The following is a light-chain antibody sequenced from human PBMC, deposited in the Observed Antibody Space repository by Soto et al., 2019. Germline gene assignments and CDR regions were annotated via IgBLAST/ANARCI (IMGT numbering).Light chain of an antibody. V-gene: IGLV4-69*01. J-gene: IGLJ2*01. Sequence: QTVVTQSPSASAPLGASVKLTCTLSSGRSSYAIAWHQQQPEKGPRYLMKLNSDGSHSKGDGIPDRFSGSSSGAERYHTISNLQSDDEADYYCQTWGTGIHVVFGGGTKVTVL. CDR1: SGRSSYA. CDR2: LNSDGSH. CDR3: QTWGTGIHVV.